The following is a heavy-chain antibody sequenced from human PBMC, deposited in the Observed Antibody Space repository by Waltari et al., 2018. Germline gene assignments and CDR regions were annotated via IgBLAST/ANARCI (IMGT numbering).Heavy chain of an antibody. CDR1: GYSISSGYY. V-gene: IGHV4-38-2*01. Sequence: QVQLQESGPGLVKPSETLSLTCAVSGYSISSGYYWGWIRPPPGKGLEWIGSIYHSGSTYYNPSLKSRVTISVDTSKNQFSLKLSSVTAADTAVYYCARGQLLFDYWGQGTLVTVSS. CDR2: IYHSGST. CDR3: ARGQLLFDY. D-gene: IGHD5-18*01. J-gene: IGHJ4*02.